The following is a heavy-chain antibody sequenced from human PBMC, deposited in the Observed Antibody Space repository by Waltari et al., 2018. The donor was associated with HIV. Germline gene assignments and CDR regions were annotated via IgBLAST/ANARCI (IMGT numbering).Heavy chain of an antibody. CDR2: IYHSGST. CDR3: ARDWYQLLTYYFDY. J-gene: IGHJ4*02. V-gene: IGHV4-38-2*02. D-gene: IGHD2-2*01. Sequence: QVQLQESGPGLVKPSETLSLTCTVSGYSISSGYYWGWIRQPPGKGLEWIGSIYHSGSTYYNPSLKSRVTISVDTSKNQFSLKLSSVTAADTAVYYCARDWYQLLTYYFDYWGQGTLVTVSS. CDR1: GYSISSGYY.